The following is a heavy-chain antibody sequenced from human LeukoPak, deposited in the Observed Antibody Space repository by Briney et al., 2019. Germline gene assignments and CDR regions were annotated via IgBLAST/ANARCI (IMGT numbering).Heavy chain of an antibody. CDR1: GFTFSTYW. CDR2: IKGDGSST. V-gene: IGHV3-74*01. D-gene: IGHD4-17*01. Sequence: GGTLRLSCAASGFTFSTYWMHWVRQAPGKGLVWVARIKGDGSSTIYADSVKGRFTISRDNSKNTLYLQTSSLRAEDTAVYYCARASTTVPNLLDHWGRGTLVTVSS. CDR3: ARASTTVPNLLDH. J-gene: IGHJ4*02.